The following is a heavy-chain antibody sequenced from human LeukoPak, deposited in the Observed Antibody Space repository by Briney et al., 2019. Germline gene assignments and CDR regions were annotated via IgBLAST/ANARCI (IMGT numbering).Heavy chain of an antibody. V-gene: IGHV3-30*18. J-gene: IGHJ3*02. CDR2: ISYDGSNK. Sequence: QSGGSLRLSCAASGFTFSSYGMHWVRQAPGKGLEWVAVISYDGSNKYYADSVKGRFTISRDNSKNTLYLQMNSLRAEDTAVYYCAKDQGIAVAIPNDAFDIWGQGTMVTVSS. D-gene: IGHD6-19*01. CDR3: AKDQGIAVAIPNDAFDI. CDR1: GFTFSSYG.